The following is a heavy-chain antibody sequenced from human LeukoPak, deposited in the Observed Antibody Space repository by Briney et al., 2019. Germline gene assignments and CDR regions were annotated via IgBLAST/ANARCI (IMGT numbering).Heavy chain of an antibody. CDR3: ARQVGATRYYFDY. CDR1: GDSVSSNTAA. J-gene: IGHJ4*02. D-gene: IGHD1-26*01. CDR2: TYYRPKWYN. V-gene: IGHV6-1*01. Sequence: KASQTLSLTCAISGDSVSSNTAAWTWIRQSPSRGLEWLGRTYYRPKWYNDYAVSVKSRITVNPDTSKNQFSLQLNSVTPEDTAVYYCARQVGATRYYFDYWGQGTLVTVSS.